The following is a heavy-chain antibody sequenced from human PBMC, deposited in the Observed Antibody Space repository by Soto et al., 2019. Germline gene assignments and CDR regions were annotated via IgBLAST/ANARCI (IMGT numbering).Heavy chain of an antibody. D-gene: IGHD3-22*01. CDR2: ISGYNGNT. J-gene: IGHJ4*02. CDR1: GYGFRGQG. CDR3: TRDRWGFAHDHSGYSPYYFDY. Sequence: QVHLVQSGPEVKKPGASVKVSCEVSGYGFRGQGVSWVRQAPGQRFEWMGWISGYNGNTDYAPKFQGRLSLTTDTSTSTAYMELRGLRFDATAVYFCTRDRWGFAHDHSGYSPYYFDYGGQGSLVTVSS. V-gene: IGHV1-18*01.